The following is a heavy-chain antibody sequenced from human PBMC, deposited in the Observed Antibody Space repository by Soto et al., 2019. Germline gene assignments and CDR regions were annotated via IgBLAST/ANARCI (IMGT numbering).Heavy chain of an antibody. CDR1: GGSFSGYY. V-gene: IGHV4-34*01. CDR3: ARGMKFHRHHLDY. CDR2: INHSGST. J-gene: IGHJ4*02. Sequence: QVQLQQWGAGLLKPSETLSLTCAVYGGSFSGYYWSWIRQPPGKGLEWIGEINHSGSTNYNPSLKSRVTISVDTSKNQFSLKLSSVTAADTAVYYCARGMKFHRHHLDYWGQGTLVTVSS.